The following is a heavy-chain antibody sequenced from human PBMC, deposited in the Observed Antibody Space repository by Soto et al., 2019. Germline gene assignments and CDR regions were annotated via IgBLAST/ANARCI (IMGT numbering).Heavy chain of an antibody. J-gene: IGHJ4*02. D-gene: IGHD6-19*01. CDR3: ARESYKQWLATGID. V-gene: IGHV4-61*01. CDR1: GGSVGGVSYY. Sequence: SETLSLTCTVSGGSVGGVSYYWSWIRQPPGKGLEWIGYIYYSGSTNYNPSLKSRVTISVDTSKNQFSLKLSSVTAAGTAVYYCARESYKQWLATGIDWGQGTLVTVSS. CDR2: IYYSGST.